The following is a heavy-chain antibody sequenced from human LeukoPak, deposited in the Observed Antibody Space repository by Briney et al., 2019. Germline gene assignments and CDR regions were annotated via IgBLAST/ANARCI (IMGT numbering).Heavy chain of an antibody. J-gene: IGHJ6*03. V-gene: IGHV3-13*01. CDR3: ARGPPRGKYYYMDV. CDR2: IGTASDT. CDR1: GFTFSSFD. D-gene: IGHD1-1*01. Sequence: GASVKVSCKASGFTFSSFDMHWVRQPTGQGLEWVSTIGTASDTYYPGSVEGRFTLSRDNAKNSLYLQMNSLTAGDTAVYYCARGPPRGKYYYMDVWGKGTTVTVSS.